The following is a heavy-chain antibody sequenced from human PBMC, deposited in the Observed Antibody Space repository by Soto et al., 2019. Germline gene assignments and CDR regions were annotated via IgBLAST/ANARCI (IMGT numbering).Heavy chain of an antibody. CDR1: GFSFSSYS. D-gene: IGHD2-2*01. Sequence: EVQLVESGGGLVQPGGSLRLSCAASGFSFSSYSMNWVRQAPGKGLEWVSYISSSSSSIHYADTVKGRFTMSRDNAKNSVSLQMKSLRGEDKAVYYFVRAECTYCYGFQHWGQGTLVTVSS. CDR2: ISSSSSSI. CDR3: VRAECTYCYGFQH. V-gene: IGHV3-48*01. J-gene: IGHJ1*01.